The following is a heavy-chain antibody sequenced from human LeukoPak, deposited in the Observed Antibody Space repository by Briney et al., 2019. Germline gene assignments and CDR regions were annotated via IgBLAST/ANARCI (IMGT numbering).Heavy chain of an antibody. CDR2: IRKDGSDK. Sequence: GGSLRLSCAASGFTFNKNGMHWVRQAPGKGLEWVAYIRKDGSDKYYADSVKGRFTISRDDSKNTLYLEINSLRGDDTAVYYCAKDLTPYDSSGYNDKWGQGTLVTVSS. CDR1: GFTFNKNG. CDR3: AKDLTPYDSSGYNDK. V-gene: IGHV3-30*02. J-gene: IGHJ4*02. D-gene: IGHD3-22*01.